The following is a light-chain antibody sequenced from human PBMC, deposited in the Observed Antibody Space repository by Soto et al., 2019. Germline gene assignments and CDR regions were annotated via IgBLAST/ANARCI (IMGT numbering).Light chain of an antibody. Sequence: DIQMTQSPSSLSASVGDRVTITCQASQDIKNYLNWYQQKPGKAPNLLIYDASNLKTGVPSRFSGSVSGTHFTFTIRSLQPEDIATYYCQHYDHLPPLSFGGGTKVEIK. CDR1: QDIKNY. CDR3: QHYDHLPPLS. V-gene: IGKV1-33*01. CDR2: DAS. J-gene: IGKJ4*01.